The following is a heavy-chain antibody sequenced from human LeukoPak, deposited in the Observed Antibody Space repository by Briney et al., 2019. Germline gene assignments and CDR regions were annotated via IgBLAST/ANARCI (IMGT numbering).Heavy chain of an antibody. CDR3: AKNKELMVFVY. J-gene: IGHJ4*02. CDR1: GFTFSSYA. Sequence: GVSLRLSCAASGFTFSSYAMSWVRQAPGKGLEWVSAISGSGGSTYYADSVKGRFTISRDNSKNTLYLRMNSLRAEDTAVYYCAKNKELMVFVYWGQGTLVTVSS. V-gene: IGHV3-23*01. CDR2: ISGSGGST. D-gene: IGHD2-8*01.